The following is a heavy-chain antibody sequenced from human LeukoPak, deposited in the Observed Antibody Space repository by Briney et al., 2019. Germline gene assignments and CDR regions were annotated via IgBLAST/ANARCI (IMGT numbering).Heavy chain of an antibody. J-gene: IGHJ4*02. CDR2: IQEVGSGK. CDR3: VRCVRATQSLDLDH. V-gene: IGHV3-7*01. CDR1: GVTFTIYG. Sequence: PGGSLRLSCATSGVTFTIYGMSWVRQAPEKGLDWVAKIQEVGSGKYFVDSVRGRFTISRDNAKKSVYLQMSSLRIEDTAVYYCVRCVRATQSLDLDHWGQGTLVTVSS.